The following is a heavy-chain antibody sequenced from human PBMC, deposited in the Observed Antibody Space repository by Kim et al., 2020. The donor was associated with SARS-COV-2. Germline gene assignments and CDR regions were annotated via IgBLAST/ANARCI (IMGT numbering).Heavy chain of an antibody. V-gene: IGHV3-15*01. D-gene: IGHD5-18*01. CDR3: TTDRWTAMVFDY. Sequence: DYAAPVKGRLTISRDDSKNTLYLQMNSLKTEDTAVYYCTTDRWTAMVFDYWGQGTLVTVSS. J-gene: IGHJ4*02.